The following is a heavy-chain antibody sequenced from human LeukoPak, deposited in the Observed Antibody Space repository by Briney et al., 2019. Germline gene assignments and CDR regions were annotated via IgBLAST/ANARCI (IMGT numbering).Heavy chain of an antibody. D-gene: IGHD6-19*01. CDR3: AKTTGGWPRFFDH. V-gene: IGHV3-30*18. CDR2: VSHEGSSK. Sequence: GGSLRLSCAASGYPFSGSDIHWVRQAPGKGLEWVAFVSHEGSSKFYAESVKGRFGISRDNSKSTTYLQMNGLRADDTAVYYCAKTTGGWPRFFDHWGQGTLLAVSS. CDR1: GYPFSGSD. J-gene: IGHJ4*02.